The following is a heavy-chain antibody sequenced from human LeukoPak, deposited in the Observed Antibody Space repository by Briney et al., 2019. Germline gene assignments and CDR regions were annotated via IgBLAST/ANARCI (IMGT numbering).Heavy chain of an antibody. J-gene: IGHJ4*02. V-gene: IGHV1-3*01. D-gene: IGHD3-10*01. CDR2: INAGNGNT. CDR1: GCTFTSYA. Sequence: ASVKVSCKASGCTFTSYAMHWVRQAPGQRLEWMGWINAGNGNTKYSQKFRGRVTITRDTSASTAYMELSSLRSEDTAVYYCARSGAWGFDFDYWGQGTLVTVSS. CDR3: ARSGAWGFDFDY.